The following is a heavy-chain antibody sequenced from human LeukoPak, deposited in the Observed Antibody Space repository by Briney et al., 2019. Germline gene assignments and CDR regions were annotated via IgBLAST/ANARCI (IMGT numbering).Heavy chain of an antibody. V-gene: IGHV3-9*01. J-gene: IGHJ4*02. CDR2: ISWNSGSI. D-gene: IGHD3-22*01. Sequence: PGGSLRLSCAASGFTFDDYAMHWVRQAPGKGLEWVSGISWNSGSIGYADSVKGRFTITRDNVKNSLYLQMNSLRAEDTAFYYCAKDWDSSGYSADFDYWGQGTLVTVSS. CDR1: GFTFDDYA. CDR3: AKDWDSSGYSADFDY.